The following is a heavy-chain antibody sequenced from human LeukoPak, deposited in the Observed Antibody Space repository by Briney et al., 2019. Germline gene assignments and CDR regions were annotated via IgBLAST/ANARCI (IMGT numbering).Heavy chain of an antibody. J-gene: IGHJ4*02. D-gene: IGHD3-10*01. V-gene: IGHV1-46*01. Sequence: ASVKVSCKASGYTFTSYYMHWVRQAPGQGLEWMGIINPSGGSTRYAQKFQGRVTMTRDMSTSTVYMELSSLRSDDTAVYYCARGFKPGSTWGGYYFDYWGQGTLVTVSS. CDR1: GYTFTSYY. CDR3: ARGFKPGSTWGGYYFDY. CDR2: INPSGGST.